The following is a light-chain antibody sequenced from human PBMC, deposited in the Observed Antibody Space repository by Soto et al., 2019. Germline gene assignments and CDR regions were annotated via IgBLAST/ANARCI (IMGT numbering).Light chain of an antibody. V-gene: IGKV1-5*03. J-gene: IGKJ2*01. CDR3: QQYHSYSRT. CDR2: KAS. CDR1: QSISNW. Sequence: DIQVTQSPSTLSASVGDRVTITCRASQSISNWLAWYQQKPGKAPNLLVYKASSLQSGVPSRFSGSGSGTEFTLTISSLQPDDFATYYCQQYHSYSRTFGHGTKLEIK.